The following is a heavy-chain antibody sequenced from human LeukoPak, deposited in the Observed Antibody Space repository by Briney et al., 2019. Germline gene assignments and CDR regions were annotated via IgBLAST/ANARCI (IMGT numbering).Heavy chain of an antibody. CDR1: GGSIGSDY. V-gene: IGHV4-4*07. J-gene: IGHJ5*02. CDR3: ARGNPVSSAWVPVLGP. CDR2: IYASGST. D-gene: IGHD6-19*01. Sequence: PSETLSLTCTVSGGSIGSDYWSWIRQPAGKGLEWIGRIYASGSTTYNPSLKSRVTISLDTSKNQFSLKLRSVTAADTAVYYCARGNPVSSAWVPVLGPWGQGTLVTVSS.